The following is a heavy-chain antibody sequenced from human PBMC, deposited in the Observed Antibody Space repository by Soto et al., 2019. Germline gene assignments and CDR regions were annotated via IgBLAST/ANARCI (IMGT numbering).Heavy chain of an antibody. Sequence: TSETPSLTCTVSGGSISSSSYYWGWIRQPPGKGLEWIGSIYYSGSTYYNPSLKSRVTISVDTSKNQFSLKLSSVTAADTAVYYCARKDVFSGSVIDYWGQGTLVTVSS. D-gene: IGHD6-19*01. CDR2: IYYSGST. CDR3: ARKDVFSGSVIDY. J-gene: IGHJ4*02. CDR1: GGSISSSSYY. V-gene: IGHV4-39*01.